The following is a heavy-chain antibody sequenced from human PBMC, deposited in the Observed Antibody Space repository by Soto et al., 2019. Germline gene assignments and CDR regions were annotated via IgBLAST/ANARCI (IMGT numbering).Heavy chain of an antibody. V-gene: IGHV3-23*01. J-gene: IGHJ4*02. D-gene: IGHD3-16*02. CDR3: ATKGVDYDYVWGSYRSDY. CDR1: GFTFSSYA. CDR2: ISGSGGST. Sequence: GGSLRLSCAASGFTFSSYAMSWVRQAPGEGLEWVSAISGSGGSTYYADSVKGRFTISRDNSKNTLYLQMNSLRAEDTAVYYCATKGVDYDYVWGSYRSDYWGQGTLVTVSS.